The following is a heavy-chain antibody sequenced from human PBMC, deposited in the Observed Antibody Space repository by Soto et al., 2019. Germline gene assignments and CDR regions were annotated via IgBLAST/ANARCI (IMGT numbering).Heavy chain of an antibody. D-gene: IGHD6-13*01. CDR3: ARRYGSSFDY. CDR2: IYYSGST. V-gene: IGHV4-59*08. J-gene: IGHJ4*02. Sequence: SETLSLTCTVSGCSISSYYWSWIRQPPGKGLEWIGYIYYSGSTNYNPSLTSRVTISVDTSKNQFSLKLSSVTAADTAVYYCARRYGSSFDYWGQGTLVTV. CDR1: GCSISSYY.